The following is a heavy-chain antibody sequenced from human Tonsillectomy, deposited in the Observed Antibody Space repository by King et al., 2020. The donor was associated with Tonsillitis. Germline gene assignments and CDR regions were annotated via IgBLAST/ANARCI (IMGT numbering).Heavy chain of an antibody. V-gene: IGHV1-69*01. J-gene: IGHJ5*02. CDR3: ARGGENWFDP. CDR2: IIPIFGTP. Sequence: VQLVQSGAEVKKPGSSVKVSCKASGGTFSTYAISWVRQAPGQGLEWMGGIIPIFGTPNYAQKFQDRVTITADETTSTAYIKLSSLRSEDTAVYYCARGGENWFDPWGQGTLVTVSS. CDR1: GGTFSTYA.